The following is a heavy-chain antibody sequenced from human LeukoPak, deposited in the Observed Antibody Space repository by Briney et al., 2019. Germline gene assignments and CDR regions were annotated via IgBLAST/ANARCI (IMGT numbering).Heavy chain of an antibody. CDR2: IIPIFGTA. J-gene: IGHJ5*02. Sequence: SVTVSCKASGGTFSSYAISWVRQAPGQGLEWMGGIIPIFGTANYAQKFQGRVTITTDESTSTAYMELSSLRSEDTAVYYCAREYCSGGSCYRRRGWFDPWGQGTLVTVSS. V-gene: IGHV1-69*05. CDR3: AREYCSGGSCYRRRGWFDP. D-gene: IGHD2-15*01. CDR1: GGTFSSYA.